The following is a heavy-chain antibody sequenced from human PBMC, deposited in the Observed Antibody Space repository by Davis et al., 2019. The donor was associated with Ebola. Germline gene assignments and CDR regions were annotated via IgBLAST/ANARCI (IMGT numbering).Heavy chain of an antibody. D-gene: IGHD3-3*01. CDR1: GGTFSSYA. Sequence: SVKVSCKASGGTFSSYAISWVRQAPGQGLEWMGGIIPIFGTANYAQKLQGRVTMTTDTSTSTAYMELRSLRSDDTAVYYCARDDNTIFGVVISRAFDIWGQGTMVTVSS. J-gene: IGHJ3*02. CDR2: IIPIFGTA. V-gene: IGHV1-69*05. CDR3: ARDDNTIFGVVISRAFDI.